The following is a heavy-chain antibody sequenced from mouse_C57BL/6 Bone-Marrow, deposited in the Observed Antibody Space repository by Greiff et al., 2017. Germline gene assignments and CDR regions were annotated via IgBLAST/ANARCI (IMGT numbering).Heavy chain of an antibody. CDR3: AKEATFAWFAY. CDR2: IDPENGDT. D-gene: IGHD3-2*02. J-gene: IGHJ3*01. V-gene: IGHV14-4*01. CDR1: GFNIKDDY. Sequence: VQLQQSGAELVRPGASVKLSCTASGFNIKDDYMHWVKQRPEQGLEWIGWIDPENGDTEYASKFKGKATLAVDKSSSTAYMQLISLTSEDSAVYYCAKEATFAWFAYWGQGTLVTVSA.